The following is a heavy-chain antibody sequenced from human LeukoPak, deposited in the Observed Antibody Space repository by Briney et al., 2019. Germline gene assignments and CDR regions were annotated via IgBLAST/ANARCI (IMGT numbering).Heavy chain of an antibody. CDR1: LFNVITKS. Sequence: GGSLRLSCAASLFNVITKSMSWLRQAPGKGLEWVSIIHSDGNTCYADSVKGRFTISRDTSKNTVSLQMNSLGAEDAAVYYCMGHSDPLTGYSFDYWGQGTLVTVSS. D-gene: IGHD3-9*01. J-gene: IGHJ4*02. CDR3: MGHSDPLTGYSFDY. V-gene: IGHV3-53*01. CDR2: IHSDGNT.